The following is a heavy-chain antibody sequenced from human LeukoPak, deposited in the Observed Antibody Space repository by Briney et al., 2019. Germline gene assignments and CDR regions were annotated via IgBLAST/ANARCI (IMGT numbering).Heavy chain of an antibody. CDR2: IIPIFGTA. CDR1: GGTFSSYA. V-gene: IGHV1-69*13. D-gene: IGHD2-2*01. CDR3: ARDSGCSSSSCYDYYYYYMDV. Sequence: ASVKVSCKASGGTFSSYAISWVRQAPGQGLEWMGGIIPIFGTANYAQKFQGRVTITADESTSTAYMELSSLRSEDTAVYYCARDSGCSSSSCYDYYYYYMDVWGKGTTVTVSS. J-gene: IGHJ6*03.